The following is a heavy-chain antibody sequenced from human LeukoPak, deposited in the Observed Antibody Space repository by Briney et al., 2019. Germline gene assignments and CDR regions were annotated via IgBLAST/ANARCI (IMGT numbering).Heavy chain of an antibody. D-gene: IGHD2/OR15-2a*01. V-gene: IGHV3-7*01. J-gene: IGHJ6*03. Sequence: GGSLRLSCAASGFTFSSYWMSWVRQAPGKGLEWVANIKQDGSEKYYVDSVKGRFTISRDNAKNSLYLQMNSLRAEDTAVYYCAKDFLHYYYYMDVWGKGTTVTVSS. CDR1: GFTFSSYW. CDR3: AKDFLHYYYYMDV. CDR2: IKQDGSEK.